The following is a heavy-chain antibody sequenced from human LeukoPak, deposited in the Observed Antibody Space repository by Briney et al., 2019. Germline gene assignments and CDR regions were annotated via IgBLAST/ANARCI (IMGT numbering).Heavy chain of an antibody. J-gene: IGHJ4*02. D-gene: IGHD3-10*01. CDR3: ATLMVRGVKGGHYFDY. CDR1: GYTLTELS. CDR2: FDPEDGET. Sequence: ASVKVSCKVSGYTLTELSMHWVRQAPGKGLEWMGGFDPEDGETIYAQKFQGRVTLTEDTSTDTAYMELSGLRSEDTAVYYCATLMVRGVKGGHYFDYWGQGTLVTVSS. V-gene: IGHV1-24*01.